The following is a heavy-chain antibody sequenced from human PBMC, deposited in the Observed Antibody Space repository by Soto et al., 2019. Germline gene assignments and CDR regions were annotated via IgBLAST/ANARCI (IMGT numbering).Heavy chain of an antibody. D-gene: IGHD2-21*02. Sequence: SETLALTYTVSGGSVSSRSHYWSWIRQPPGKGLEWIGYIYYSGSTKYNPSLRSRVTISVDTSKNQFSLKMSSVTAADTAIYYCARDFCGGDCSDDYYYYAMDVWGQGTTVTVSS. CDR2: IYYSGST. CDR3: ARDFCGGDCSDDYYYYAMDV. V-gene: IGHV4-61*01. CDR1: GGSVSSRSHY. J-gene: IGHJ6*02.